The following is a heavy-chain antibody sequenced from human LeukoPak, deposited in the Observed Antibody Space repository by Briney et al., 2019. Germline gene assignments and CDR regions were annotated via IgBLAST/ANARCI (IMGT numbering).Heavy chain of an antibody. CDR3: ARVGIFGVVIPPGGAFDI. CDR2: IYHSGST. Sequence: SETLSLTCAVSGGSISSSNWWRWVRQPPGKGLEWRGEIYHSGSTNYNPSLKSRVTISVDKSKNQFSLKLSSVTAADTAVYYCARVGIFGVVIPPGGAFDIWGQGTMVTVSS. V-gene: IGHV4-4*02. J-gene: IGHJ3*02. CDR1: GGSISSSNW. D-gene: IGHD3-3*01.